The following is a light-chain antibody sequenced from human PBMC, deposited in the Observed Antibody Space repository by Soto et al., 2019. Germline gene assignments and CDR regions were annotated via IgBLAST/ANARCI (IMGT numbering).Light chain of an antibody. J-gene: IGKJ1*01. V-gene: IGKV3-20*01. Sequence: EIVLTQSPATLSLSPGERATLSCRASQSVSSSYLAWYQQKPGQAPRLLIYGASSRATGIPGRFSGSGSGTDFTLAISSLEPEDFAVYYCQQYGSSPGTFGQGTKVDIK. CDR3: QQYGSSPGT. CDR2: GAS. CDR1: QSVSSSY.